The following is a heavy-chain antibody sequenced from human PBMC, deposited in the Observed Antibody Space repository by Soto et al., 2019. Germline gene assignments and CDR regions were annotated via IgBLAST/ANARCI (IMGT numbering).Heavy chain of an antibody. CDR3: ARERIQLLLRAHYGMDV. CDR2: IYYSGST. Sequence: SETLSLTCTVSGGSISSSSYYWGWIRQPPGKGLEWIGSIYYSGSTYYNPSLKSRVTISVDTSKNQFSLKLSSVTAADTAVYYCARERIQLLLRAHYGMDVWGQGTKVTVSS. CDR1: GGSISSSSYY. J-gene: IGHJ6*02. D-gene: IGHD5-18*01. V-gene: IGHV4-39*02.